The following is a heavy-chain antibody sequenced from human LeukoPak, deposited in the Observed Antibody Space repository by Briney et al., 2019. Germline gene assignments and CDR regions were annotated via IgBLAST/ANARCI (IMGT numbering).Heavy chain of an antibody. V-gene: IGHV3-23*01. J-gene: IGHJ6*03. D-gene: IGHD3-10*01. CDR2: ISGSGGST. Sequence: GGSLRLSCAASGFTFSSYAMSWVRQAPGKGLEWVSAISGSGGSTYYADSVKGRFTISRDNSKNTLYLQMNSLRAEDTAVYYCAKEEIVWFGEPAWDYYYMDVWGKGTTVTVSS. CDR3: AKEEIVWFGEPAWDYYYMDV. CDR1: GFTFSSYA.